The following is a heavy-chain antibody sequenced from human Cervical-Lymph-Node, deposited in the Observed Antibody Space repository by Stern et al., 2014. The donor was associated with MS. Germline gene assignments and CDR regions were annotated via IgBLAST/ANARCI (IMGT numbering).Heavy chain of an antibody. D-gene: IGHD4-17*01. V-gene: IGHV1-69*01. CDR2: IIPIFGTA. CDR3: ARPTTVTVGAMDV. CDR1: GGTFSTYA. J-gene: IGHJ6*02. Sequence: VQLVQSGAEVKKPGSSVKVSCKDSGGTFSTYAINWVRQAPGQGLEWMGGIIPIFGTANYAQKFQGRVTINADESTRTAYMELSSRRSEDTAGYYCARPTTVTVGAMDVWGQGTTVTVSS.